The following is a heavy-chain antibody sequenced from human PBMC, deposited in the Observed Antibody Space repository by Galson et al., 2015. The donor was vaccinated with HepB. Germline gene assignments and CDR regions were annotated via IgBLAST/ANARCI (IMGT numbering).Heavy chain of an antibody. V-gene: IGHV1-69*06. Sequence: SVKVSCKASGGTFSSYAISWVRQAPGQGLEWMGGIIPIFDTTNYAQKFQGRVTIIADKSTSTAYLELSSLRSEDTAVYYCASSMGATIDGDGFWGQGTLGTASS. CDR2: IIPIFDTT. CDR3: ASSMGATIDGDGF. J-gene: IGHJ4*02. D-gene: IGHD1-26*01. CDR1: GGTFSSYA.